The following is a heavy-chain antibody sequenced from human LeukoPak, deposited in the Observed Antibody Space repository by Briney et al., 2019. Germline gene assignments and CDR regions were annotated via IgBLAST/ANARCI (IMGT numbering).Heavy chain of an antibody. J-gene: IGHJ3*01. Sequence: PGGSLRLSFAASGFSVSHKFMDWGRQAPGKGLGWVSVIYTGGKTDYADSVQGRFTISRDNSKNTLFLQMNSLRGADTAVYYCVTEEVTAGAFDFWGQGTMVTVSS. CDR1: GFSVSHKF. D-gene: IGHD2-21*02. V-gene: IGHV3-66*01. CDR2: IYTGGKT. CDR3: VTEEVTAGAFDF.